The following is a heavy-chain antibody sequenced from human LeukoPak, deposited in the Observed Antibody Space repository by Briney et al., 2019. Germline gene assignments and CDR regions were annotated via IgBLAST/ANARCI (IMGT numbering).Heavy chain of an antibody. V-gene: IGHV4-39*07. D-gene: IGHD3-22*01. J-gene: IGHJ4*02. Sequence: PSETLSLTCTVSGGSISSSSYYWGWIRQPPGKGLEWIGSIYYSGSTYYNPSLKSRVPISVETSKNQFSLKLSSVTAADTAVYYCARVTGYMIEDYFDYWGQGTLVTVSS. CDR3: ARVTGYMIEDYFDY. CDR2: IYYSGST. CDR1: GGSISSSSYY.